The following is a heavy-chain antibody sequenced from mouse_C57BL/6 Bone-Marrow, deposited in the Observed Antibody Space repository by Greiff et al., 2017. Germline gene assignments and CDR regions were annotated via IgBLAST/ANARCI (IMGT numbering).Heavy chain of an antibody. CDR3: AREGVTSFAY. CDR2: ISYDGSN. D-gene: IGHD2-2*01. J-gene: IGHJ3*01. V-gene: IGHV3-6*01. Sequence: EVHLVESGPGLVKPSQSLSLTCSVTGYSITSGYYWNWIRQFPGNKLEWMGYISYDGSNNYNPSLKNRISITRDTSKNQFFLKLNSVTTEDTATYYCAREGVTSFAYWGQGTLVTVSA. CDR1: GYSITSGYY.